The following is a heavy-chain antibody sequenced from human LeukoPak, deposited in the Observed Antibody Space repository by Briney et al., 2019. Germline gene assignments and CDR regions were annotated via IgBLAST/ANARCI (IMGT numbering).Heavy chain of an antibody. J-gene: IGHJ4*02. CDR1: GGSFSDYS. Sequence: SETLSLTCAVYGGSFSDYSWSWIRQPPGKGLEWIGEINHSGGTNHNPSLMSRVIMSVDTSKNQFSLKLSSVTAADTAVYYCARGSGKFDYWGQGTLVTVSS. CDR3: ARGSGKFDY. V-gene: IGHV4-34*01. D-gene: IGHD3-10*01. CDR2: INHSGGT.